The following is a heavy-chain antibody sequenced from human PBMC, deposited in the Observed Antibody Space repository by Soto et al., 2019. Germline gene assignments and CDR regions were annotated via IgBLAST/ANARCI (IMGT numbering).Heavy chain of an antibody. CDR1: GGSISSSIW. Sequence: SETLSLTCAVSGGSISSSIWWNWVRQPPGKGLEWIGEIHHSGSTNYNPSLKSRVTISVDTSKNQFSLKLSSVTAADTAVYYCARHQSHSSSYVDPWGQGTLVTVSS. V-gene: IGHV4-4*02. CDR2: IHHSGST. D-gene: IGHD6-13*01. CDR3: ARHQSHSSSYVDP. J-gene: IGHJ5*02.